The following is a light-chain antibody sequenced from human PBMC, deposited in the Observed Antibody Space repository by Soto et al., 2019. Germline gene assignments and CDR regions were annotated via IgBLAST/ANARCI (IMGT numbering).Light chain of an antibody. J-gene: IGLJ1*01. CDR2: DVS. V-gene: IGLV2-14*01. Sequence: QSALTQPASVSGSPGQSITISCTGTSSDVGGYNYVSWYQQHPGKAPKLMIYDVSNRPSEVSNRFSGSKSGNTASLTISGLQAEDDADYYCSSYTSSRSYVFGTGTKLTVL. CDR3: SSYTSSRSYV. CDR1: SSDVGGYNY.